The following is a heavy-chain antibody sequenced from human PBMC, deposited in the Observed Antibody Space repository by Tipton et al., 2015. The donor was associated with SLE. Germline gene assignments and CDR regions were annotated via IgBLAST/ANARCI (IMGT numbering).Heavy chain of an antibody. CDR1: GYTFTGYY. CDR3: ARSGFIVRGVHDWFDP. Sequence: QVQLVQSGAEVKKPGASVKVFCKASGYTFTGYYMHWVRQAPGQGLEWMGWISAYNGNTNYAQKLQGRVTMTTDTSTSTAYMELRSLRSDDTAVYYCARSGFIVRGVHDWFDPWGQGTLVTVSS. V-gene: IGHV1-18*04. CDR2: ISAYNGNT. D-gene: IGHD3-10*01. J-gene: IGHJ5*02.